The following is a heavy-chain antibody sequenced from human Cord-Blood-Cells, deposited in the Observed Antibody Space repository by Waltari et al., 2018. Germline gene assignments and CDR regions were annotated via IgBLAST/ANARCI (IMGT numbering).Heavy chain of an antibody. CDR3: ARGGGSYYNWFDP. Sequence: QVQLQQWGAGLLKPSETLSLTCAVYGGSFSGYYWSWIRQPPGKGLEWIGEINNSGRTNYNPSLKSRVTISVDTSKNQFSLKLSSVTAADTAVYYCARGGGSYYNWFDPWGQGTLVTVSS. D-gene: IGHD1-26*01. J-gene: IGHJ5*02. CDR1: GGSFSGYY. V-gene: IGHV4-34*01. CDR2: INNSGRT.